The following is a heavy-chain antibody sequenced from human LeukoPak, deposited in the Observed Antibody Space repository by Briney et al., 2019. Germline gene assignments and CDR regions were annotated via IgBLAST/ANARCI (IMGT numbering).Heavy chain of an antibody. CDR1: GGSFSGYY. V-gene: IGHV4-34*01. J-gene: IGHJ4*02. Sequence: SETLSLTCAVYGGSFSGYYWSWIRQPPGKGLEWIGEINHTGSANYNPSLKSRVTISVDTSKNQFSLKLSPVTAADTAVYYCARVVYSGSYLLDYWGQGTLVTVSS. CDR3: ARVVYSGSYLLDY. D-gene: IGHD1-26*01. CDR2: INHTGSA.